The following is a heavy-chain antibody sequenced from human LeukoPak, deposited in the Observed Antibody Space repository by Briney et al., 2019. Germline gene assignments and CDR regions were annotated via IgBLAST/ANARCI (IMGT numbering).Heavy chain of an antibody. V-gene: IGHV1-69*04. D-gene: IGHD3-3*01. CDR1: GGTFSSYT. CDR3: AREWADAGRETYYDFWSGYSDWFDP. Sequence: ASVKVSCKASGGTFSSYTISWVRQAPGQGLEGMGRIIPNLGIANYPQKSQGRVTITADKSTSKAYMELSILRSEDMVVYYCAREWADAGRETYYDFWSGYSDWFDPWGQGTLVTVSS. J-gene: IGHJ5*02. CDR2: IIPNLGIA.